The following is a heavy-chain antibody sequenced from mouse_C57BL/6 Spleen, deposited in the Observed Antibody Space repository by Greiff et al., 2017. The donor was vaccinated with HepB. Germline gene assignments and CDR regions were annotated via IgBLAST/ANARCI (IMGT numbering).Heavy chain of an antibody. CDR3: ARSVSYGNYFAY. D-gene: IGHD2-10*02. Sequence: QVHVKQSGPELVKPGASVKLSCKASGYTFTSYDINWVKQRPGQGLEWTGWIYPRDGSTKYNEKFKGKATWTVDTSSSTAYMELHSLTSEDSAVYFCARSVSYGNYFAYWGQGTLVTVSA. V-gene: IGHV1-85*01. J-gene: IGHJ3*01. CDR1: GYTFTSYD. CDR2: IYPRDGST.